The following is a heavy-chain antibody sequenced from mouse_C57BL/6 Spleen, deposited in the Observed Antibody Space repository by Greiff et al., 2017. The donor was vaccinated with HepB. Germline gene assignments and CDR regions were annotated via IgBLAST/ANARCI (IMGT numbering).Heavy chain of an antibody. CDR1: GFTFSDYG. D-gene: IGHD1-1*01. CDR3: ARDLTTVVATGFDY. V-gene: IGHV5-17*01. J-gene: IGHJ2*01. Sequence: EAHLVESGGGLVKPGGSLKLSCAASGFTFSDYGMHWVRQAPEKGLEWVAYISSGSSTIYYADTVKGRFTISRDNAKNTLFLQMTSLRSEDTAMYYCARDLTTVVATGFDYWGQGTTLTVSS. CDR2: ISSGSSTI.